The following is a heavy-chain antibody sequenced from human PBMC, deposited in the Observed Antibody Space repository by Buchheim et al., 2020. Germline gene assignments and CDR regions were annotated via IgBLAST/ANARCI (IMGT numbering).Heavy chain of an antibody. J-gene: IGHJ4*02. D-gene: IGHD5-18*01. CDR1: GYTFTSYG. CDR3: ARENTVMGGTFDS. V-gene: IGHV1-18*01. CDR2: ISGYNGDT. Sequence: QVQLVQSGVEVKRPGASVKVSCKASGYTFTSYGVTWVRQAPGQGLEWMGWISGYNGDTEYAQKFQGRVTLTTDTSTSTAYMELRSLRSGDTAVYYCARENTVMGGTFDSWGQGSL.